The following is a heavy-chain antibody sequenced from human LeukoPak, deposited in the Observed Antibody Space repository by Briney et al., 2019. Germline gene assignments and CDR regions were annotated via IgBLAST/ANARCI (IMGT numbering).Heavy chain of an antibody. J-gene: IGHJ3*02. CDR3: AKGFPYYYDSSGCFSAFDI. CDR2: ISGSGGST. V-gene: IGHV3-23*01. D-gene: IGHD3-22*01. CDR1: GFTFSSYA. Sequence: QPGGSLRLSCAASGFTFSSYAMSWVRQAPGKGLEWVSAISGSGGSTYYADSVKGRFTISRDNSKNTLYLQMNSLRAEDTAVYYCAKGFPYYYDSSGCFSAFDIWGQGTMVTVSS.